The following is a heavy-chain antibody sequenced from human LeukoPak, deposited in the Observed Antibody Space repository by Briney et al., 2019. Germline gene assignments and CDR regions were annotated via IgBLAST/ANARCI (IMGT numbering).Heavy chain of an antibody. CDR3: AKDRSDSSGYRPLFDY. J-gene: IGHJ4*02. V-gene: IGHV1-69*04. D-gene: IGHD3-22*01. Sequence: SVKVSCKASGGTFSSYAISWVRQAPGQGLEWMGRIIPILGIANYAQKFQGRVTITADKSTSTAYMELSSLRSEDTAVYYCAKDRSDSSGYRPLFDYWGQGTLVTVSS. CDR1: GGTFSSYA. CDR2: IIPILGIA.